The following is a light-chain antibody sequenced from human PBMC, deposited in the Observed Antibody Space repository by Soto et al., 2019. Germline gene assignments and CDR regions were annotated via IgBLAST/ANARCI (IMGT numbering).Light chain of an antibody. V-gene: IGKV1-39*01. CDR2: GAS. Sequence: DIQMTQSPSSLSASVGDRVTITCRASQTISTYLNWYQQKPGKGPKLLIYGASSLQSGDPSRYNGSGSGTDYTHTISSLQPEDFATYFCQQSYSSPLYTFGQGTKLEI. CDR3: QQSYSSPLYT. CDR1: QTISTY. J-gene: IGKJ2*01.